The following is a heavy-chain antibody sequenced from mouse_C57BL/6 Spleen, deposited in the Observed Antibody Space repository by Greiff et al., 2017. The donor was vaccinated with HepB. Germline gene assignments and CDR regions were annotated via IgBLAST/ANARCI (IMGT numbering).Heavy chain of an antibody. J-gene: IGHJ3*01. Sequence: QVQLQQSGPELVKPGASVKISCKASGYAFSSSWMNWVKQRPGKGLEWIGRIYPGDGDTNYNGKFKGKATLTADKSSSTAYMQLSSLTSEDSAVYFCARDYDYGAYWGQGTLVTVSA. D-gene: IGHD2-4*01. CDR2: IYPGDGDT. CDR3: ARDYDYGAY. V-gene: IGHV1-82*01. CDR1: GYAFSSSW.